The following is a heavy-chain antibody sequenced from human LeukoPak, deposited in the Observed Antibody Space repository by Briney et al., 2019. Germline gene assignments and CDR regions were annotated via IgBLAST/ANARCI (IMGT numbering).Heavy chain of an antibody. V-gene: IGHV1-18*04. CDR1: GYTFTSYG. CDR3: ARDGYYDILTGYSPERYDY. CDR2: ISAYNGNT. D-gene: IGHD3-9*01. Sequence: ASVKVSCKASGYTFTSYGISSVRQAPGQGLEWMGWISAYNGNTNYAQKLQGRVTMTTDTSTSTAYMELRSLRSDDTAVYYCARDGYYDILTGYSPERYDYWGQGTLVTVSS. J-gene: IGHJ4*02.